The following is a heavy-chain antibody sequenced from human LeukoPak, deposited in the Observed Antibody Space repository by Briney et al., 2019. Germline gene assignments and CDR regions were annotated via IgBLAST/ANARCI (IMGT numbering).Heavy chain of an antibody. CDR3: ARGGRGEEMATINAFDI. D-gene: IGHD5-24*01. CDR1: GYTFTSYG. J-gene: IGHJ3*02. CDR2: ISAYNGNT. V-gene: IGHV1-18*01. Sequence: EASVKVSCKASGYTFTSYGISWVRQAPGQGLEWMGWISAYNGNTNYAQKLQGRVTMTTDTSTSTAYMELRSLRSEDTAVYYCARGGRGEEMATINAFDIWGQGTMVTVSS.